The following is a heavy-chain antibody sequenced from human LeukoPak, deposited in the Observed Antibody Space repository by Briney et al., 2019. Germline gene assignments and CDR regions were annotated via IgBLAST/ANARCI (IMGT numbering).Heavy chain of an antibody. D-gene: IGHD3-10*01. CDR1: GYSISSGYY. J-gene: IGHJ4*02. Sequence: SETLSLTCTVSGYSISSGYYWGWIRQPPGKGLEWIGSIYHSGSTYYNPSLKSRVTISVDTSKNQSSLKLSSVTAADTAVYYCARAHGSGSPRIFFDYWGQGTLVTVSS. CDR2: IYHSGST. CDR3: ARAHGSGSPRIFFDY. V-gene: IGHV4-38-2*02.